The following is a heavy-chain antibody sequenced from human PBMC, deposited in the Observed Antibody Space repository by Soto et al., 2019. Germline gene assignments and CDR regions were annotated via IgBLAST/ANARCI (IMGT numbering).Heavy chain of an antibody. CDR1: GDTFTFYS. D-gene: IGHD3-10*01. CDR3: ASSYGSGYRAFDY. V-gene: IGHV1-69*02. J-gene: IGHJ4*02. Sequence: QVQLVQSGAEVKKPGSSVRVSCKASGDTFTFYSINWVRQAPGLGLEWMGRINPILSMSNYAQRFQGRVTMTADKSTSTAYMELSSLRSEDTDMSYCASSYGSGYRAFDYWGQGALVTVSS. CDR2: INPILSMS.